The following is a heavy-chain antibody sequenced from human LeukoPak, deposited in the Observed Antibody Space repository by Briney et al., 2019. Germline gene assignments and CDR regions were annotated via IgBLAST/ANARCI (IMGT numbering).Heavy chain of an antibody. CDR2: ISAGGDTT. CDR1: GFTFSVYA. V-gene: IGHV3-23*01. CDR3: AKEAFWSGYEKDY. J-gene: IGHJ4*02. D-gene: IGHD3-3*01. Sequence: PGGSLRPSCAASGFTFSVYAMRWVRQAPGKGLEWVSAISAGGDTTYFGNSVKGRFTISRDNSKNTVYLQMKSLRADDTAIYYCAKEAFWSGYEKDYWGQGTLVTVSS.